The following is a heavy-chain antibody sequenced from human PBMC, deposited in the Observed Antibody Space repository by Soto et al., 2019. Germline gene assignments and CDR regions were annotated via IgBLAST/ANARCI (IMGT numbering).Heavy chain of an antibody. CDR3: ARALAGTPGMFEYDC. V-gene: IGHV3-15*06. CDR2: IEGKSKYGTT. Sequence: GGSLRLSCAASGLDFTNAQMHWVRQAPGKGLEWLALIEGKSKYGTTKYAAPVQGRFTISRDDSKDTLYLEMDSLRTEDTATYYCARALAGTPGMFEYDCWGQGTRVTVSS. J-gene: IGHJ4*02. D-gene: IGHD6-13*01. CDR1: GLDFTNAQ.